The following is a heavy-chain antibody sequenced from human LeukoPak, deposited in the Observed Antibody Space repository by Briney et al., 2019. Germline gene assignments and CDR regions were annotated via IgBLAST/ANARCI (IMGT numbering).Heavy chain of an antibody. CDR2: IYYSGST. Sequence: SETLSLTCTVSGGSISSSSYYWGWIRQPPGKGLEWIGSIYYSGSTYYNPSLKSRVTISVDTSKNQFSLKLSSVTAADTAVYYCARSGARYCSGGSCYYPAYWGQGTLVTVSS. CDR3: ARSGARYCSGGSCYYPAY. J-gene: IGHJ4*02. CDR1: GGSISSSSYY. V-gene: IGHV4-39*07. D-gene: IGHD2-15*01.